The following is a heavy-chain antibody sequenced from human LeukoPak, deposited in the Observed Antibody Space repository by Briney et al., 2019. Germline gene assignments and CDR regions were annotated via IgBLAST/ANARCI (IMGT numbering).Heavy chain of an antibody. CDR2: ISSNGGNT. CDR1: GFTFSSYA. J-gene: IGHJ4*02. V-gene: IGHV3-64*02. D-gene: IGHD6-13*01. Sequence: GGSLRLSSAASGFTFSSYAMHWVRQAPGKGLEYVSAISSNGGNTYYADSVKGRFTISRDNSKNTLYLQVGSLRAEDMAVYFCARGLTGSSWGGPFDFWGQGTLVTVSS. CDR3: ARGLTGSSWGGPFDF.